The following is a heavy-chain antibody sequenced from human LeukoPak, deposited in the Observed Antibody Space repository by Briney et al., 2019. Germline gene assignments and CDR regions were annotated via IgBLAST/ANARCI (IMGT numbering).Heavy chain of an antibody. V-gene: IGHV3-7*03. J-gene: IGHJ4*02. D-gene: IGHD3-3*01. CDR3: ARVGVAGFDY. CDR1: GFTIDDYW. Sequence: PGGSLRLSCAASGFTIDDYWMSWVRQAPGKGLEWVANIKEDGSDKYYVDSVKGRFTISRDNAKNSLYLQMSRLRAEDTAVYYCARVGVAGFDYWGQGILVTVSS. CDR2: IKEDGSDK.